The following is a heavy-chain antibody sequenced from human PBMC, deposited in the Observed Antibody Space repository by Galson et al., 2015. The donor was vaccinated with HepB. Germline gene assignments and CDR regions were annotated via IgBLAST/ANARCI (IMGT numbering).Heavy chain of an antibody. D-gene: IGHD3-22*01. Sequence: SVKVSCKASGYTFTRFGISWVRQAPGQGLEWMGWISAYNGDTNYAQKLQGRVTMTTDTSTTTAYMELRSLRSDDTAVYYCARDPFDSSGYLVGYFDYWGQGALVTVSS. V-gene: IGHV1-18*01. CDR1: GYTFTRFG. J-gene: IGHJ4*02. CDR2: ISAYNGDT. CDR3: ARDPFDSSGYLVGYFDY.